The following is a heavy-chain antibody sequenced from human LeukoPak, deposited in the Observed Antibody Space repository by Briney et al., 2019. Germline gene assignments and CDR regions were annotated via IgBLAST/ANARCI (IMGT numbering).Heavy chain of an antibody. D-gene: IGHD1-26*01. CDR1: GGSFSTYG. Sequence: ASVKVSCKASGGSFSTYGITWVRQAPGQGLEWMGRIIPISPTPNYAQKFQGRVTITTDESTSTAYMELSSLRSDDTAVYYCARGRGSYFEDFDYWGQGTLVTVSS. CDR2: IIPISPTP. J-gene: IGHJ4*02. V-gene: IGHV1-69*05. CDR3: ARGRGSYFEDFDY.